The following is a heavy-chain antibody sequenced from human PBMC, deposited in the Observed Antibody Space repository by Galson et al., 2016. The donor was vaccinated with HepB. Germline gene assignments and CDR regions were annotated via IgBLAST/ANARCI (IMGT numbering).Heavy chain of an antibody. Sequence: CAISGDSVSSNSAVWNWIRQSPSRGLEWLERTYYGSNWLSDYAASVRSRITVNADTPKNQFSLHLNSVTPDDTAVYYCARAGRRQVGTGDWFDSWGQGILVTVSS. CDR2: TYYGSNWLS. J-gene: IGHJ5*01. CDR3: ARAGRRQVGTGDWFDS. D-gene: IGHD1-1*01. CDR1: GDSVSSNSAV. V-gene: IGHV6-1*01.